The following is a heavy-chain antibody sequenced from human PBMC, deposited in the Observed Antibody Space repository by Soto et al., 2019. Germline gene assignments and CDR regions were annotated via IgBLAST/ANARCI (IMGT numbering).Heavy chain of an antibody. D-gene: IGHD5-12*01. CDR3: ASDSGYAIYAFDI. CDR2: IIPIFGTA. J-gene: IGHJ3*02. V-gene: IGHV1-69*13. Sequence: ASVKVSCKASVGTFSRYSISWVRQAPGQGLEWMGGIIPIFGTANYAQKFQGRVTITSDESTSTAYMELSSLRSEDTAVYYCASDSGYAIYAFDIWGQGTMVTVSS. CDR1: VGTFSRYS.